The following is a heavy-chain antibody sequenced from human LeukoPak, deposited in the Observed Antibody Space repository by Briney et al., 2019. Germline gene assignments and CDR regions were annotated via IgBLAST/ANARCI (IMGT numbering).Heavy chain of an antibody. CDR1: GYTFASYG. D-gene: IGHD3-10*01. J-gene: IGHJ6*03. V-gene: IGHV1-18*01. CDR3: ARVRYYGSGSKWPVSGNYYYYMDV. Sequence: GASVKVSCKASGYTFASYGISWVRQSPGQGVEWMGWISAYNGNTNYAQKLQSRVTMTTDTSTSTAYMELRSLRSDDTAVYYCARVRYYGSGSKWPVSGNYYYYMDVWGKGTTVTISS. CDR2: ISAYNGNT.